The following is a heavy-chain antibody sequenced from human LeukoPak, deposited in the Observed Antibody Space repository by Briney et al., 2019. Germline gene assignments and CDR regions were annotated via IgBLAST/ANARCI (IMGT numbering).Heavy chain of an antibody. CDR1: GDSISSSSYY. CDR3: ARHMRIPLYGDFDY. Sequence: PSETLSLTCTVSGDSISSSSYYWGWIRQPPGKGLEWIGSIYYSGSTFYNPSLQSRVTISVDTSKNLFSLRPSSVTAADTAVYYCARHMRIPLYGDFDYWGQGTLVTVSS. V-gene: IGHV4-39*01. D-gene: IGHD4-17*01. CDR2: IYYSGST. J-gene: IGHJ4*02.